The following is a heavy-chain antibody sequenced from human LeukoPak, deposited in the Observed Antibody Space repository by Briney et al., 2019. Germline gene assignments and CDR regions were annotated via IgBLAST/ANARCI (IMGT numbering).Heavy chain of an antibody. Sequence: GASVKVSCKASGYTFTRYGISCVRQAPGQGLEWMGWSSAHNGDTSYEEKLQGRVTMTTDTSTSTAYMELRSLRSDDTAVYYCARDKGTVATYYYYYMDVWGKGTTVTVSS. CDR1: GYTFTRYG. D-gene: IGHD6-19*01. CDR3: ARDKGTVATYYYYYMDV. CDR2: SSAHNGDT. V-gene: IGHV1-18*01. J-gene: IGHJ6*03.